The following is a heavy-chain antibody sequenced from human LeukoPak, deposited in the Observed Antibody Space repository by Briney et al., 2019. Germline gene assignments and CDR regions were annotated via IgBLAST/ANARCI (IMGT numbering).Heavy chain of an antibody. V-gene: IGHV3-74*01. CDR1: GFTFSS. D-gene: IGHD6-25*01. J-gene: IGHJ4*02. CDR2: TNTDGTTT. CDR3: ARVYSGGFDY. Sequence: PGGSLRLSCAASGFTFSSWVRQAPGKGLVWVSRTNTDGTTTSYADSVKGRFTISRDNAKNTLYLQMSSLRAEDTAVYYCARVYSGGFDYWGQGTLVTVSS.